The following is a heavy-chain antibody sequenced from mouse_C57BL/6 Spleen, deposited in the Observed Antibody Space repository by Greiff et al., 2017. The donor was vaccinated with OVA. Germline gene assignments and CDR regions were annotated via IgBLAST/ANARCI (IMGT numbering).Heavy chain of an antibody. D-gene: IGHD1-1*01. CDR3: ARPDYYGSSSYFDV. V-gene: IGHV5-4*01. J-gene: IGHJ1*03. CDR1: GFTFSSYA. CDR2: ISDGGSYT. Sequence: EVQGVESGGGLVKPGGSLKLSCAASGFTFSSYAMSWVRQTPEKRLEWVATISDGGSYTYYPDNVKGRFTISRDNAKNNLYLQMSHLKSEDTAMYYCARPDYYGSSSYFDVWGTGTTVTVSS.